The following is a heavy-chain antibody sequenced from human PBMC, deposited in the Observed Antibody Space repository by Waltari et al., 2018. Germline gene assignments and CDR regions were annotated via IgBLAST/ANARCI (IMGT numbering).Heavy chain of an antibody. Sequence: QVQLQESGPGLVKASATLSLPCTLPGGSIDTSYWLWIRQPPGKGLEWIGHIYYSGSTNYSPSLKSRVTISVDTSKNQFSLRLRSVTAADTAVYYCARQTVGARIDPRGQGTLVTVSS. CDR2: IYYSGST. V-gene: IGHV4-59*01. J-gene: IGHJ5*02. D-gene: IGHD1-26*01. CDR1: GGSIDTSY. CDR3: ARQTVGARIDP.